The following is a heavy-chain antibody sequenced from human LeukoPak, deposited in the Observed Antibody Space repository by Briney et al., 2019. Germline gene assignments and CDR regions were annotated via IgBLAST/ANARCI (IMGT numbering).Heavy chain of an antibody. D-gene: IGHD6-19*01. CDR2: IYWNDDK. CDR3: AHSPRIVVAADFDY. V-gene: IGHV2-5*01. Sequence: SGPTLVNPTQTLTLTCTFSGFSLSTSGVGVGWIRHPPGKALEWLALIYWNDDKRYSPSLKSRLTITKDTSKNQVVLTMTNMDPVDTATYYCAHSPRIVVAADFDYWGQGTLVTVSS. CDR1: GFSLSTSGVG. J-gene: IGHJ4*02.